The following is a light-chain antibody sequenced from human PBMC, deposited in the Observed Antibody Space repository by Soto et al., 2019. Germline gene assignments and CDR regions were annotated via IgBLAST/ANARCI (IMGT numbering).Light chain of an antibody. CDR2: EAS. CDR3: QQYNTYPTWT. Sequence: DIKMTQSPSTLSASVGDRVTITCRASQSISSWLAWYQQKPGKAPKLLIYEASSLESGVPSRFSGCGSGTEFTLTISSLQPDDFATYHCQQYNTYPTWTFGQGTKVEIK. J-gene: IGKJ1*01. CDR1: QSISSW. V-gene: IGKV1-5*03.